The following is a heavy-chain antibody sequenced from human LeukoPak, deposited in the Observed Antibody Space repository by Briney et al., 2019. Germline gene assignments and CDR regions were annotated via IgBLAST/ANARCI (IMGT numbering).Heavy chain of an antibody. CDR1: GGSISSYY. CDR2: IYYSGST. D-gene: IGHD2-2*01. V-gene: IGHV4-59*12. J-gene: IGHJ5*02. Sequence: PSETLSLTCTVSGGSISSYYWSWIRQPPGKGLEWIGYIYYSGSTYYNPSPKSRVTISVDTSKNQFSLKLSSVTAADTAVYYCARDNIVVVPTGRYNWFDPWGQGTLVTVSS. CDR3: ARDNIVVVPTGRYNWFDP.